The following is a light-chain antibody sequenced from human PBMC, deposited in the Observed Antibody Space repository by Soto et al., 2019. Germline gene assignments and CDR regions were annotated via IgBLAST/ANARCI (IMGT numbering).Light chain of an antibody. CDR1: QSIRNY. V-gene: IGKV1-39*01. J-gene: IGKJ2*01. Sequence: DIQMTQSPSSLSASVGDRVTISCRASQSIRNYVSWYQQKPGTAPKLLIRAASTLQSGVPSRFSGSGSGTDFTLTISRLEPEDFAVYYCQQYGSSPKYTFGQGTKLEIK. CDR3: QQYGSSPKYT. CDR2: AAS.